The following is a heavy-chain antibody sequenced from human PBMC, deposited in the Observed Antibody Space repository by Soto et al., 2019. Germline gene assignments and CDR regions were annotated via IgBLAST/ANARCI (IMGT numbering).Heavy chain of an antibody. J-gene: IGHJ5*02. CDR3: ARAYPQLPGGFDP. CDR2: ISYDGSNK. D-gene: IGHD1-1*01. Sequence: QVQLVESGGGVVQPGRSLRLSCAASGFTFSSYAMHWVRQAPGKGLEWVAVISYDGSNKYYADSVKGRFTISRDNSKNPLYLQMHSLRAEDTAVYYCARAYPQLPGGFDPWGQGTLVTVSS. CDR1: GFTFSSYA. V-gene: IGHV3-30-3*01.